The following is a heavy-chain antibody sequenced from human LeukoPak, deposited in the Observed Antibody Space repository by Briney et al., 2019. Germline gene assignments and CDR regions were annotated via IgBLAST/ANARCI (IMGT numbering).Heavy chain of an antibody. J-gene: IGHJ6*03. CDR2: INPNSGGT. CDR3: ARDGRDGYNLWYYYYYMDV. Sequence: ASVKVSCKASGYTFTGYYMHCVRQAPGQGLEWMGRINPNSGGTNYAQKFQGRVTMTRDTSISTAYMELSRLRSDDTAVYYCARDGRDGYNLWYYYYYMDVWGKGTTVTVSS. V-gene: IGHV1-2*06. D-gene: IGHD5-24*01. CDR1: GYTFTGYY.